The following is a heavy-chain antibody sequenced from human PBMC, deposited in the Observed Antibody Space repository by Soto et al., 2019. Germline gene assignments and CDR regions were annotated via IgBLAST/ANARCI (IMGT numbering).Heavy chain of an antibody. Sequence: QVQLVKSGAEVKKPGSSVKVSCKASGGTFSSYAISWVRQAPGQGLEWMGGIIPIFGTANYAQKFQGRVTITADESTSTAYMELCSLRSEYTAVYYCAREGTISKLPYGMDVWGQGTTVTVSS. CDR2: IIPIFGTA. CDR1: GGTFSSYA. J-gene: IGHJ6*02. V-gene: IGHV1-69*12. CDR3: AREGTISKLPYGMDV. D-gene: IGHD3-3*01.